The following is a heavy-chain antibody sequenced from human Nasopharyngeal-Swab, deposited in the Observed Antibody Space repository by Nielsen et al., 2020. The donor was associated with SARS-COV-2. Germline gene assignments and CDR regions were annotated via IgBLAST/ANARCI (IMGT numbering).Heavy chain of an antibody. D-gene: IGHD6-13*01. CDR2: IYYSGST. CDR1: GGSISSYY. CDR3: ARVGGIPGGYSSSWGYYYGMDV. Sequence: GSLRLSCTVSGGSISSYYWSWIRQPPGKGLEWIGYIYYSGSTNYNPSLKSRVTISVDTSKNQFSLKLSSVTAADTAVHYCARVGGIPGGYSSSWGYYYGMDVWGQGTTVTVSS. J-gene: IGHJ6*02. V-gene: IGHV4-59*01.